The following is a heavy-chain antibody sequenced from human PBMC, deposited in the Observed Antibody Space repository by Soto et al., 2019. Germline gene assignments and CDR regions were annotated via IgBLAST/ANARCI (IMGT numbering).Heavy chain of an antibody. Sequence: QVQLVQSGAEVRQPASSVKVSCKTSGATFSSYAITWVRQAPGQGLEWMGGIVPTVDTSTYAQKFQGRVTITPAQFSNTVYMELSSLRSDVTALYYRVRVLALPGHLDNWGQGTLVTVSS. CDR1: GATFSSYA. CDR3: VRVLALPGHLDN. CDR2: IVPTVDTS. V-gene: IGHV1-69*05. D-gene: IGHD3-3*02. J-gene: IGHJ4*02.